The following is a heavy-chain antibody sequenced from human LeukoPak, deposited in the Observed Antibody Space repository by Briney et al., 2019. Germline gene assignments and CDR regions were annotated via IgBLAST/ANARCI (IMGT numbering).Heavy chain of an antibody. Sequence: GGSLRLSCTASGFAFSSYTMNWVRQAPGKGLEWVSAISGSGGSTYYADSVKGRFTISRDNSKNTLYLQMNSLRAEDTAVYYCAKDRPHVTMDVWGQGTTVTVSS. D-gene: IGHD2/OR15-2a*01. V-gene: IGHV3-23*01. CDR2: ISGSGGST. CDR1: GFAFSSYT. J-gene: IGHJ6*02. CDR3: AKDRPHVTMDV.